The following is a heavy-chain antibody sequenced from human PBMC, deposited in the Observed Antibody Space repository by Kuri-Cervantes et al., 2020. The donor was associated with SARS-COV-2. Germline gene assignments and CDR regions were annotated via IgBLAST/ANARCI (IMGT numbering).Heavy chain of an antibody. D-gene: IGHD1-26*01. V-gene: IGHV3-23*01. CDR1: GFTFKSYA. CDR3: VKENSGRAPLMDV. Sequence: GESLKISCAASGFTFKSYAMNWVRQAPGKGLEWVSGISGTGGGTYYADSVKGRFTISRANSKNMLYLEMKSLRVEDTAVYYCVKENSGRAPLMDVWGQGTTVTVSS. CDR2: ISGTGGGT. J-gene: IGHJ6*02.